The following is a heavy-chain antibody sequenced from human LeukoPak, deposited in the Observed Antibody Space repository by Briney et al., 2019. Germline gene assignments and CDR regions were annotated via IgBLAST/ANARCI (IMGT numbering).Heavy chain of an antibody. J-gene: IGHJ4*02. Sequence: ASVKVSCKASEYTFTSYYMHWVRQAPGQGLEWMGIIDPSGGSTSYAQKFQGRVTMTRDTSTSTVYMELSSLRSEDTAVYYCARVWSGYYSDYWGQGTLVTVSS. D-gene: IGHD3-3*01. CDR1: EYTFTSYY. CDR3: ARVWSGYYSDY. CDR2: IDPSGGST. V-gene: IGHV1-46*01.